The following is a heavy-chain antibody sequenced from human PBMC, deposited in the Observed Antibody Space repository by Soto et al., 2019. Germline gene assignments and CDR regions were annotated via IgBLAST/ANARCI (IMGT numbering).Heavy chain of an antibody. V-gene: IGHV3-72*01. J-gene: IGHJ4*02. D-gene: IGHD3-10*01. CDR2: TRNKANSYTT. Sequence: GGSLRLSCAASGFIFSDHYMDWVRQAPGKGLEWVGRTRNKANSYTTEYAASVKGRFTISRDDSKNSLYLQMNSLKTEDTAVYYCARGYYGSGYYFDYWGQGTLVTVSS. CDR1: GFIFSDHY. CDR3: ARGYYGSGYYFDY.